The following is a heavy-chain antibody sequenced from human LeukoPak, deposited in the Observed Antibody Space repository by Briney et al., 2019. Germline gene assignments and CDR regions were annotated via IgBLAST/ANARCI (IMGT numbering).Heavy chain of an antibody. CDR3: ARILLTGTGRGFSDY. J-gene: IGHJ4*02. D-gene: IGHD1-7*01. CDR1: SFTPNSHG. CDR2: LDNSATST. Sequence: PGGSLRLSCAASSFTPNSHGMTWVRQAPGQGLEWVSTLDNSATSTYYADSVKGRFTISRDNSMNTFFLQMNSLRAEDTALYYCARILLTGTGRGFSDYWGQGVLVTVSS. V-gene: IGHV3-23*05.